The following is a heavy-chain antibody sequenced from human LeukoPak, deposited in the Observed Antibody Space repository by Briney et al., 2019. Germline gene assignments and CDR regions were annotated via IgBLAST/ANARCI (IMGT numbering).Heavy chain of an antibody. Sequence: ASVKVSCKASGYTFTSYDINWVRQATGQGLEWMGWMNPNSGNTGYAQKFQGRVTMTRNTSISTAYMELSSLRSEDTAVYYCARGQTGYYYDSSGYPIGDYWGQGTLVTVSS. J-gene: IGHJ4*02. CDR2: MNPNSGNT. V-gene: IGHV1-8*01. CDR3: ARGQTGYYYDSSGYPIGDY. CDR1: GYTFTSYD. D-gene: IGHD3-22*01.